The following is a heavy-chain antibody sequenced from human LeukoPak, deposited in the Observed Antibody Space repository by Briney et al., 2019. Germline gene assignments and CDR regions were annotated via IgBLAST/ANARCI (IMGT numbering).Heavy chain of an antibody. CDR2: IWYDGSYK. V-gene: IGHV3-33*01. J-gene: IGHJ4*02. Sequence: PGGSLRLSCAASAFTFSSYGMHWVRQASGKGLEWVAVIWYDGSYKYYADSVKGRFTISRDNSKDTLHLQMNSLRAEDTAVYTCARDFCSGGSCYYFDYWGQGTLVTVSS. CDR1: AFTFSSYG. D-gene: IGHD2-15*01. CDR3: ARDFCSGGSCYYFDY.